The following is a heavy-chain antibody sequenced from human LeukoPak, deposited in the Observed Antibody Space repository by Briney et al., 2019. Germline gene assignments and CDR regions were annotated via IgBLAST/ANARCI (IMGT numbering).Heavy chain of an antibody. D-gene: IGHD3-16*02. CDR3: ARAENYDYVWGSYRPFDY. Sequence: PSETLSLTCTVSGGSISSSSYYWGWIRQPPGKGLEWIGSIYYSGSTYYNPSLKSRVTISVDTSKNQFSLKLSSVTAADTAVYYCARAENYDYVWGSYRPFDYWGQGTLVTVSS. V-gene: IGHV4-39*07. J-gene: IGHJ4*02. CDR1: GGSISSSSYY. CDR2: IYYSGST.